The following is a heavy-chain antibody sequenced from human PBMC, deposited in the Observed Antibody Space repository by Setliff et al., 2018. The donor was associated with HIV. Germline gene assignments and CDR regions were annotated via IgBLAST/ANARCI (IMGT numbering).Heavy chain of an antibody. CDR2: INPNSGGT. D-gene: IGHD2-21*01. J-gene: IGHJ3*01. CDR1: GYTFTDYY. CDR3: ARDFGFGGDGYNYAEAFDV. Sequence: ASVKVSCKASGYTFTDYYMHWVRQAPGQGLEWMGWINPNSGGTNYAQKFQGRVTMTRDTSISTAYMELSRLRSDDTAVYYCARDFGFGGDGYNYAEAFDVWGQGTMVTVSS. V-gene: IGHV1-2*02.